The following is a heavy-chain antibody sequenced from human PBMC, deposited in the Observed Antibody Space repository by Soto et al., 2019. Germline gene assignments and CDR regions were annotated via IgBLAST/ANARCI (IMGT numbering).Heavy chain of an antibody. CDR2: ISSSGSTI. D-gene: IGHD5-18*01. Sequence: GGSLRLSCVASGFTFSDYYMTWIRQAPGKGLEWVSYISSSGSTIYYADSVKGRFTISRDDAKNSLYLQMISLRAEDTAVYYCAHPRGYGVFDAYDIWGQGAMVTVSS. CDR1: GFTFSDYY. CDR3: AHPRGYGVFDAYDI. V-gene: IGHV3-11*01. J-gene: IGHJ3*02.